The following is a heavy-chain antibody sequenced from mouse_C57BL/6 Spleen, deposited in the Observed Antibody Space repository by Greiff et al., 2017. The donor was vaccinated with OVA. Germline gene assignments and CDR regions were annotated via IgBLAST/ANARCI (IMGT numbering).Heavy chain of an antibody. D-gene: IGHD1-1*01. CDR2: SRNKANDYTT. J-gene: IGHJ3*01. Sequence: DVKLVESGGGLVQSGRSPRLSCATSGFTFSDFYMEWVRQAPGKGLEWIAASRNKANDYTTEYSASVKGRFIVSRDTSQSILYLQMNALRAEDTAIYYCARDAGSSYSWFAYWGQGTLVTVSA. CDR1: GFTFSDFY. V-gene: IGHV7-1*01. CDR3: ARDAGSSYSWFAY.